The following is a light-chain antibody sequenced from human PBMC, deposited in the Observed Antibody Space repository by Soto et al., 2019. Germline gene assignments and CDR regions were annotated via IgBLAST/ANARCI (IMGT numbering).Light chain of an antibody. V-gene: IGKV4-1*01. Sequence: DIVMTQSPDSLAVSLGERATINCKTSQTVLSSSNNKNYLIWYQQKTGQPPKLLISWASTRESGVPDRFSGSGSGTDFTLTISSLQAEDVAVYYCQQCYRAPLTFGGGTKVEIK. CDR2: WAS. CDR1: QTVLSSSNNKNY. CDR3: QQCYRAPLT. J-gene: IGKJ4*01.